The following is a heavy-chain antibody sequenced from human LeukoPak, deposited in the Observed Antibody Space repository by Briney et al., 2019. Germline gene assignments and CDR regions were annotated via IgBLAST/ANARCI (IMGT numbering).Heavy chain of an antibody. J-gene: IGHJ6*02. CDR3: ARMKPPFCSGGSCYPYYYGMDV. CDR1: GFTFSSYS. CDR2: ISSSSKTI. Sequence: PGGSLRLSCAASGFTFSSYSMNWVRQAPGKGLEWVSHISSSSKTIYYADSVKGRFTISRDNAKNSLYLQMNSLRDEDTAVYYCARMKPPFCSGGSCYPYYYGMDVWGQGTTVTVSS. D-gene: IGHD2-15*01. V-gene: IGHV3-48*02.